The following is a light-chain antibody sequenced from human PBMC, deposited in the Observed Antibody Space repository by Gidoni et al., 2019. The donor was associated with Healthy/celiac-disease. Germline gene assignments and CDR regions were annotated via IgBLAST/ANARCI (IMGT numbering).Light chain of an antibody. J-gene: IGKJ3*01. CDR2: GAS. V-gene: IGKV3-20*01. CDR3: QQYADSATT. CDR1: QSVSDNY. Sequence: IVLTQSPGTLSLSPGERATLSCRASQSVSDNYLAWYQQKPGQSPRLLVYGASNRATAIPDRFTGSGSGTDFTLTIDRLEPDDLAVYYCQQYADSATTFASGTKVEIK.